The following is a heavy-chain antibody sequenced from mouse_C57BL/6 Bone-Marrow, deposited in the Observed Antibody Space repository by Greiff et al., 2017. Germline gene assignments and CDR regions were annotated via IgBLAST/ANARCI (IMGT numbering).Heavy chain of an antibody. J-gene: IGHJ1*03. Sequence: EVKLQQSGAELVRPGASVKLSCTASGFNIKDDYMHWVKQRPEQGLEWIGWIDPENGDTAYASTFQGKATITADTSSNTAYLQLSSLTSEDTAVYYCTTVVATSHWYFDVWGTGTTVTVSS. CDR1: GFNIKDDY. CDR2: IDPENGDT. D-gene: IGHD1-1*01. V-gene: IGHV14-4*01. CDR3: TTVVATSHWYFDV.